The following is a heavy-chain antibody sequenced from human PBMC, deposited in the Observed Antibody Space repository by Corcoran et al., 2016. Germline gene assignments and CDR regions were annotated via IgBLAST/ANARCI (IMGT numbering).Heavy chain of an antibody. J-gene: IGHJ4*02. V-gene: IGHV1-46*01. CDR1: GYTFTSYY. CDR3: ARDAGIAAAGNGYFDY. D-gene: IGHD6-13*01. Sequence: QVQLVQSGAEVKKPGASVKVSCKASGYTFTSYYMHWVRQAPGQGLEWMGIINPSGGSTSYAQKFQGRVTMTRDTSTSTVYMELSSLRSEDTAVYYWARDAGIAAAGNGYFDYWGQGTLVTVSS. CDR2: INPSGGST.